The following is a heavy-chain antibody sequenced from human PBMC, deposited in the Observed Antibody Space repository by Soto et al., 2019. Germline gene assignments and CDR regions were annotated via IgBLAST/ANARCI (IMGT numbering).Heavy chain of an antibody. CDR3: ARGRTSPGYHYYYDMDV. CDR1: GESFSCYY. CDR2: INHSGST. V-gene: IGHV4-34*01. Sequence: ASETLSLTCAVYGESFSCYYWSWIRQPPGKGLEWIGQINHSGSTNYNPSLKSRVTISLDTSKNQFSLKLKSVTAADRAVYYCARGRTSPGYHYYYDMDVWGQGTTVTVSS. J-gene: IGHJ6*01. D-gene: IGHD1-7*01.